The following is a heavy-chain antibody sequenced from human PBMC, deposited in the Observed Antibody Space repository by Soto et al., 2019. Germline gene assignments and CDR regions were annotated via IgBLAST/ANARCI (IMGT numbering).Heavy chain of an antibody. CDR3: AREKVGANDY. V-gene: IGHV1-69*12. CDR1: GGDFDNYA. D-gene: IGHD1-26*01. CDR2: IIPNFGSA. Sequence: QAQLVQSGAEVKKPGSSVRISCKAPGGDFDNYALSWVRRAPGQGLEWMGGIIPNFGSANYAPKFQGRVTITADESMRTVSMEFRRLRSEDTAIYYCAREKVGANDYWGQGTLVTVSS. J-gene: IGHJ4*02.